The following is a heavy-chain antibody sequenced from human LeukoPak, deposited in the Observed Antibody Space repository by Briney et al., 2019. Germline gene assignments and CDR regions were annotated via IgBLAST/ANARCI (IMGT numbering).Heavy chain of an antibody. V-gene: IGHV4-59*01. CDR2: IYYSGST. CDR1: GGSISSYY. Sequence: SETLSLTCTVSGGSISSYYWSWIRQPPGKGLEWIGYIYYSGSTNYNPSLKSRVTISVDTSKNQFSLKLSSVTAADTAVYYCATGAMIVAQLDCWGQGTLVTVSS. CDR3: ATGAMIVAQLDC. J-gene: IGHJ4*02. D-gene: IGHD3-22*01.